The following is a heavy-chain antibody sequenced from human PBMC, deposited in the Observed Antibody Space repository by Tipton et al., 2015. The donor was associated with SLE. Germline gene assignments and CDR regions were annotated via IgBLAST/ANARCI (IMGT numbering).Heavy chain of an antibody. CDR3: ARGSEPRDYYGMDV. D-gene: IGHD1-26*01. CDR1: GYTFTSYA. V-gene: IGHV1-3*01. CDR2: INAGNGNT. J-gene: IGHJ6*02. Sequence: SCAASGYTFTSYAMHWVRQAPGQRLEWMGWINAGNGNTKYSQKFQGRVTITRDTSASTAYMELSSLRSEDTAVYYCARGSEPRDYYGMDVWGQGTTVTVSS.